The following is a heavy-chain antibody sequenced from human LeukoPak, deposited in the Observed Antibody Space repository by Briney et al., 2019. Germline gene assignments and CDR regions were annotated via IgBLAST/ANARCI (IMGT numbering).Heavy chain of an antibody. D-gene: IGHD1-26*01. CDR1: GGTFSSYA. CDR2: IIPIFGTA. V-gene: IGHV1-69*01. J-gene: IGHJ6*03. CDR3: ASSGTNSAPYYYYYYMDV. Sequence: GSSVKVSCKASGGTFSSYAISWVRQAPGQGLEWMGGIIPIFGTANYAQKLQGRVTITADESTSTAYMELSSLRSEDTAVYYCASSGTNSAPYYYYYYMDVWGKGTTVTVSS.